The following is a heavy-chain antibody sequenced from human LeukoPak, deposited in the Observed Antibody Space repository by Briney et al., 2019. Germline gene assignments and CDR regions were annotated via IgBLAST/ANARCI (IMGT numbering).Heavy chain of an antibody. CDR1: GYTFTNYG. Sequence: AASVKVSCKASGYTFTNYGISWLRQAPGQGLEWMGWISAYNGSTNYAQKLQGRVTMTTDTSTSTAYMELRSLRSDDTAVYYCARDYYDSSGYAEYFQHWGQGTLVTVSS. V-gene: IGHV1-18*01. D-gene: IGHD3-22*01. CDR2: ISAYNGST. CDR3: ARDYYDSSGYAEYFQH. J-gene: IGHJ1*01.